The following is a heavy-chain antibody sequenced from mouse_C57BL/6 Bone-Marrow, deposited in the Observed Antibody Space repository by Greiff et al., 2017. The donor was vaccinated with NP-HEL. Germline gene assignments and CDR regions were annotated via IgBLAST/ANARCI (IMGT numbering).Heavy chain of an antibody. Sequence: EVQVVESGGGLVQSGRSLRLSCATSGFTFSDFYMEWVRQAPGKGLEWIAESRHKANDNTTEQSASVKGQFIVSRDTSPSILYLQMNALRAEDTAIYYCARDNCDWYFDVWGTGTTVTVSS. V-gene: IGHV7-1*01. CDR1: GFTFSDFY. CDR2: SRHKANDNTT. J-gene: IGHJ1*03. CDR3: ARDNCDWYFDV. D-gene: IGHD4-1*01.